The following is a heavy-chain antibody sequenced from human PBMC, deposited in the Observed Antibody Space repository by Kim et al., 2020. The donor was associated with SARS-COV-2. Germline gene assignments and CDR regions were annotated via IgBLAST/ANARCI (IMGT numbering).Heavy chain of an antibody. CDR1: GGSFSGYY. CDR2: INHSGST. J-gene: IGHJ6*02. V-gene: IGHV4-34*01. Sequence: SETLSLTCAVYGGSFSGYYWSWIRQPPGKGLEWIGEINHSGSTNYNPSLKSRVTISVDTSKNQFSLKLSSVTAADTAVYYCARGATQGGLLWFGESYGMDVWGQGTTVTVSS. D-gene: IGHD3-10*01. CDR3: ARGATQGGLLWFGESYGMDV.